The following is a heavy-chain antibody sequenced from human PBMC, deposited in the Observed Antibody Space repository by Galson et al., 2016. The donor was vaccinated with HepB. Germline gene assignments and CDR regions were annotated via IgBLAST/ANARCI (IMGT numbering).Heavy chain of an antibody. Sequence: SLRLSCAASGFTFRNYAMTWVRQAPGKGLECVSGIRGDGDATYYADSVNGRFTISRANSRNTLYLQMNSLRVEDTAVYFCAKVRDRTFNEKDYGGQGTLVSVSS. CDR2: IRGDGDAT. CDR3: AKVRDRTFNEKDY. CDR1: GFTFRNYA. J-gene: IGHJ4*01. V-gene: IGHV3-23*01. D-gene: IGHD3-10*01.